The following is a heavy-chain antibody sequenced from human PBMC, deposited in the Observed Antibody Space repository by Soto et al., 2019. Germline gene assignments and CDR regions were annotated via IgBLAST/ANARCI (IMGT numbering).Heavy chain of an antibody. Sequence: GGSLRLSCAASGFTFSSYGMHWVRQAPGKGLEWVAVISYDGSNKYYADSVKGRFTISRDNSKNTLYLQMNSLRAEDTAVYYCAKRYSSSWTDYYYYGMDVWGQGTTVTVSS. CDR2: ISYDGSNK. V-gene: IGHV3-30*18. J-gene: IGHJ6*02. CDR1: GFTFSSYG. CDR3: AKRYSSSWTDYYYYGMDV. D-gene: IGHD6-13*01.